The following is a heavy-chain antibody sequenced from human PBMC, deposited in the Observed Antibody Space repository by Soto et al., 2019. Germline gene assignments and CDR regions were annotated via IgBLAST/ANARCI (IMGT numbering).Heavy chain of an antibody. CDR2: IYSGGST. J-gene: IGHJ6*03. V-gene: IGHV3-66*01. D-gene: IGHD6-19*01. CDR1: GFTVSSNY. CDR3: AREWDSGWYVDV. Sequence: EVQLVESGGGLVQPGGSLRLSCAASGFTVSSNYMSWVRQAPGKGPEWVSVIYSGGSTYYADSVKGRFTISRDNSKNTLYLQMNSLRAEDTAVYYCAREWDSGWYVDVWGKGTTVTVSS.